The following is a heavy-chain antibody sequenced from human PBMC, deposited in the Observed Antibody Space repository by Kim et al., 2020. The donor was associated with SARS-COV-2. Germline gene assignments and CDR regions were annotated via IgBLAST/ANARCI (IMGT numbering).Heavy chain of an antibody. CDR1: GFTFRDYY. Sequence: GGSLRLSCAASGFTFRDYYMTWVRQAPGKGLEWLSYISSASSYTNYADSAKGRFTISRDNANNSLYLQMNSLRVEDTAVYYCARGTYYDFWTGYLWGQGT. CDR3: ARGTYYDFWTGYL. J-gene: IGHJ5*02. CDR2: ISSASSYT. D-gene: IGHD3-3*01. V-gene: IGHV3-11*06.